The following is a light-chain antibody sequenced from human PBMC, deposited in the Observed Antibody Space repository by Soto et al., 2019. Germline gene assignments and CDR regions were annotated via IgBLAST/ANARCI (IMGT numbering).Light chain of an antibody. CDR3: QTWGTDIHVV. CDR2: VNSDGSH. J-gene: IGLJ2*01. Sequence: QSVLTQSPSASASLGASVKLTCTLSSGHSSYAIAWHQQQPEKGPRYLMKVNSDGSHSKGDGIPDRLSGSSSGAERYLTISSLQSEDEADYYCQTWGTDIHVVFGGGTKLTVL. V-gene: IGLV4-69*01. CDR1: SGHSSYA.